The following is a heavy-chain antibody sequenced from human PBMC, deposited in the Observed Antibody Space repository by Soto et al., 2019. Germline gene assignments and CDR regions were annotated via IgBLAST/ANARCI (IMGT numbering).Heavy chain of an antibody. D-gene: IGHD6-19*01. CDR1: GFTFDDHG. V-gene: IGHV3-20*04. CDR3: ARDGGVVVAVDAFDV. CDR2: ITWNGATT. J-gene: IGHJ3*01. Sequence: EVHLVESGGGVVRPGGSLRLSCAASGFTFDDHGMTWVRQAPGKGLEWVSGITWNGATTGYADSVKGRFTISRDNAKNSLYLQMNSLRVEDTALYYCARDGGVVVAVDAFDVWCQGTMVTVSS.